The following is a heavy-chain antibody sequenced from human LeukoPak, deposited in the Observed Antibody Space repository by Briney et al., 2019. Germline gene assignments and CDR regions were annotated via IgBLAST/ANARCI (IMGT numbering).Heavy chain of an antibody. J-gene: IGHJ4*02. CDR3: AKQYSASPYSFDY. CDR1: GFIFSSTG. V-gene: IGHV3-30*18. CDR2: ISYDGGNK. Sequence: PGGSLRLSCAASGFIFSSTGMHWVRQAPGKGLEWVAAISYDGGNKYHADSVKGRFTISRDNSKNTLYLQMDSLRPEDMAVYYCAKQYSASPYSFDYWGQGTLVTVSS. D-gene: IGHD5-12*01.